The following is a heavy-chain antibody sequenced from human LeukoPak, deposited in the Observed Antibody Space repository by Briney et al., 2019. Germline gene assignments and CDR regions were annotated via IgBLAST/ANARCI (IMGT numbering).Heavy chain of an antibody. CDR2: PYSGGST. CDR3: AREKVDSSGWVPPYYFGY. D-gene: IGHD6-19*01. V-gene: IGHV3-66*01. Sequence: GGSLRLSCAASGFTVTSNYMSWVRQAPGKGLEWVSVPYSGGSTYYADSVKGRFTISRDNSKNTLYLQMNSLRAEDTAVYYCAREKVDSSGWVPPYYFGYWGQGTLVTVSS. CDR1: GFTVTSNY. J-gene: IGHJ4*02.